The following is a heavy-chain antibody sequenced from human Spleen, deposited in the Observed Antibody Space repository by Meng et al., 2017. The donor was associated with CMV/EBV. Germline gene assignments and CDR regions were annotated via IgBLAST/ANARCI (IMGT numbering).Heavy chain of an antibody. D-gene: IGHD4-11*01. J-gene: IGHJ5*02. V-gene: IGHV4-30-4*08. CDR2: IYYSGST. CDR1: GGSISSGDYY. CDR3: ASNSNYGENWFDP. Sequence: QVQLQESGPGLVKPSXXLSLTCXVSGGSISSGDYYWSWIRQPPGKGLEWIGYIYYSGSTYYNPSLKSRVTISVDTSKNQFSLKLSSVTAADTAVYYCASNSNYGENWFDPGGQGTLVTVSS.